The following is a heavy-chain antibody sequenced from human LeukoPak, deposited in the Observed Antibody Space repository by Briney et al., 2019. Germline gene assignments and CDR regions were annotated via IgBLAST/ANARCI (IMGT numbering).Heavy chain of an antibody. CDR3: ARDSHSSGWYSYYYYGMDV. D-gene: IGHD6-19*01. V-gene: IGHV3-33*01. CDR2: IWYDGSNK. J-gene: IGHJ6*02. CDR1: GFTFSSYG. Sequence: GGSLRLSCAASGFTFSSYGMHWVRQAPGKGLEWVAVIWYDGSNKYYADSVKGRFTISRDNSKNTLYLQMNSLRAEDTAVYYCARDSHSSGWYSYYYYGMDVWGQGTTVTVSS.